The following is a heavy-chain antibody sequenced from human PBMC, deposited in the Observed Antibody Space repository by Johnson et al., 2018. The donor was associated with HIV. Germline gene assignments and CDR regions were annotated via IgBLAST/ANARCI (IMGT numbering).Heavy chain of an antibody. D-gene: IGHD5-18*01. CDR3: ARAYSYGAFDI. CDR2: IYSGGST. J-gene: IGHJ3*02. V-gene: IGHV3-66*01. CDR1: GFTVSSNY. Sequence: VESGGGLVQPGGSLRVSCAASGFTVSSNYMSWVRQAPGKGLEWVSVIYSGGSTYYADSVKGRYTISRDNSKKTLYLQMNSLRADDTAVYYCARAYSYGAFDIWGQGTRVTVSS.